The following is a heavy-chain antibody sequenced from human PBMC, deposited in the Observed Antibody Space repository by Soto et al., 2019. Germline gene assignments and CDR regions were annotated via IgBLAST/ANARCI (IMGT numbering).Heavy chain of an antibody. J-gene: IGHJ4*02. V-gene: IGHV4-4*02. Sequence: QVQLQESGPGLVKPSGTLSLTCSVSGDSITNDRWWSWVRQSPGKGLEWIGEIYHSGRTHYNPSLRSGVIISVDKSKNNFSLTLSSVTAADTAVYYCTANGSYSLDYWGQGSLLTVSS. CDR2: IYHSGRT. CDR1: GDSITNDRW. D-gene: IGHD2-21*01. CDR3: TANGSYSLDY.